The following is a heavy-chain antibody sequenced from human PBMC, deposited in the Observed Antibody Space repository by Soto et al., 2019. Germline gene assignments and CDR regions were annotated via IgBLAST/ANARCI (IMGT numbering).Heavy chain of an antibody. Sequence: GESLKISCAASGFTFSSYSMNWVRQAPGKGLEWVSYISSSSSTIYYADSVKGRFTISRDNAKNSLYLQMNSLRAEDTAVYYCAREGELGFDYWGQGTLVTVSS. J-gene: IGHJ4*02. CDR2: ISSSSSTI. V-gene: IGHV3-48*04. CDR3: AREGELGFDY. CDR1: GFTFSSYS. D-gene: IGHD7-27*01.